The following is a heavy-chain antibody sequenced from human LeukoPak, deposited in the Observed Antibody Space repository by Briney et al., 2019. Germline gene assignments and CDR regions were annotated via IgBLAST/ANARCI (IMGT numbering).Heavy chain of an antibody. CDR2: IYHSGNT. V-gene: IGHV4-38-2*01. CDR1: GYSISSAYY. Sequence: SETLSLTCAVSGYSISSAYYWGWIRQPPGKGLEGIGTIYHSGNTYYNPSLKSRVTISVATSKNQFSLKVRSVTAADTAVYYCARQHPPPRISLVRGVEYWGQGTLVTVSS. CDR3: ARQHPPPRISLVRGVEY. D-gene: IGHD3-10*01. J-gene: IGHJ4*02.